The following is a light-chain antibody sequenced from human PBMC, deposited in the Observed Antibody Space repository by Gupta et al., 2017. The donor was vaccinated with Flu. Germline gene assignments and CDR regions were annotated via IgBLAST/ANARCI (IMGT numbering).Light chain of an antibody. CDR1: SSNIGSNY. CDR3: AAWDDSLSGWV. Sequence: QSVLTQPPSASGTPGQTVTISCYGSSSNIGSNYVYWYQQLPGTAPKLLIYRNNQRPSGVPDRFSGSKSGTSASLAISGLRSEDEADYYCAAWDDSLSGWVFGGGTKLTVL. CDR2: RNN. J-gene: IGLJ3*02. V-gene: IGLV1-47*01.